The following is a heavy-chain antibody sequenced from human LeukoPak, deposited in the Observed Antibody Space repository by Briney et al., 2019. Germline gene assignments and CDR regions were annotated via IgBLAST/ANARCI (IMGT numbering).Heavy chain of an antibody. J-gene: IGHJ4*02. V-gene: IGHV1-8*02. CDR2: MNPNSGNT. Sequence: GASVKVSCKASGYTFTGYYMHWVRQAPGQGLEWMGWMNPNSGNTGYAQKFQGRVTMTRNTSISTAYMELSSLRSEDTAVYYCAMRNGSGSLYFDNWGQGTLVTVSS. D-gene: IGHD3-10*01. CDR3: AMRNGSGSLYFDN. CDR1: GYTFTGYY.